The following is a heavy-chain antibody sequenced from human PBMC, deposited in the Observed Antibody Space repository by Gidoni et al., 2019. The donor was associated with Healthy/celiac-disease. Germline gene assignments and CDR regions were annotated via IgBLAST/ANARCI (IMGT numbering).Heavy chain of an antibody. Sequence: EVQLVESGGGLVKPGGSLRLSCAASGFTFSSYSMNWVRQAPGKGLEWVSSISSSSSYIYYADSVKGRFTISRDNAKNSLYLQMNSLRAEDTAVYYCARDSIVGATRPFDYWGQGTLVTVSS. CDR2: ISSSSSYI. CDR1: GFTFSSYS. V-gene: IGHV3-21*01. J-gene: IGHJ4*02. D-gene: IGHD1-26*01. CDR3: ARDSIVGATRPFDY.